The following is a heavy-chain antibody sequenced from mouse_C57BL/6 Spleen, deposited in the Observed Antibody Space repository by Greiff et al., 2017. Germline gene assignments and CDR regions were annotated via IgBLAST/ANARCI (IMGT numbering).Heavy chain of an antibody. J-gene: IGHJ3*01. CDR3: SSDYYGSRPWFAN. D-gene: IGHD1-1*01. V-gene: IGHV14-1*01. CDR1: GFNIKDSY. CDR2: IDPEDGDT. Sequence: EVQLQQSVAELVRPGASVKLSCTASGFNIKDSYMHWVKQRPEQGLEWIGRIDPEDGDTEYAPKFQGKATMTADTSSNTAYLQLSSLTSEDTAVYYWSSDYYGSRPWFANWGHADLVPVS.